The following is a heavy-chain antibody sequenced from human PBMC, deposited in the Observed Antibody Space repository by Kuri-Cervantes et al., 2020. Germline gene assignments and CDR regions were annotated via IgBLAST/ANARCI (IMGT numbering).Heavy chain of an antibody. Sequence: GESLKISCAASGFTFSSHGMHWVRQAPGKGLEWVAVIWNDGSNKYYADSVKGRFTISRDNSKNTLYLQMNSLRAEDTAVYYCARDERGYSYGVGGADYWGQGTLVTVSS. V-gene: IGHV3-33*01. CDR3: ARDERGYSYGVGGADY. CDR2: IWNDGSNK. J-gene: IGHJ4*02. D-gene: IGHD5-18*01. CDR1: GFTFSSHG.